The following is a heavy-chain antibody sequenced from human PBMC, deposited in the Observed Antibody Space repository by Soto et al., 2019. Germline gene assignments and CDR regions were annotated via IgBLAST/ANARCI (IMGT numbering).Heavy chain of an antibody. CDR3: ARVPPLTIFGVVTKYYFDY. CDR2: ISSSSSYT. J-gene: IGHJ4*02. Sequence: PVGSLRLSCAASGFTFSDYYMSWIRQAPGKGLEWVSYISSSSSYTNYADSVKGRFTISRDNAKNSLYLQMNSLRAEDTAVYYCARVPPLTIFGVVTKYYFDYWGQGTLVTVSS. D-gene: IGHD3-3*01. CDR1: GFTFSDYY. V-gene: IGHV3-11*06.